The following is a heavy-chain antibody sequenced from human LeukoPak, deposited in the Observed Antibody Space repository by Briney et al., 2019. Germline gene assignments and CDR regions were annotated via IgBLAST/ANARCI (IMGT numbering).Heavy chain of an antibody. CDR3: ARGPQVSSGSYYPGY. D-gene: IGHD1-26*01. J-gene: IGHJ4*02. Sequence: ASVKVSCKASGYTFTSYSISWVRQAPGQGLEWMGWISAYNGNTNYAQKLQGRVTMTTDTSTSTAYMELRSLRSDDTAVYYCARGPQVSSGSYYPGYWGQGTLVTVSS. CDR2: ISAYNGNT. CDR1: GYTFTSYS. V-gene: IGHV1-18*01.